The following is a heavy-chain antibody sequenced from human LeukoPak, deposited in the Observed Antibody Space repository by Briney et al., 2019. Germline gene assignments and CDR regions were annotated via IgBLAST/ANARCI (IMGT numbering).Heavy chain of an antibody. CDR3: AREDYDILTGYSGITY. V-gene: IGHV3-7*03. D-gene: IGHD3-9*01. Sequence: PGGSLRLSCAASGFTFSSYWMSWVRQAPGKGLEWVANIKQDGSEKYYVDSVKGRFTISRDNAKNSLYLQTNSLRAEDTALYYCAREDYDILTGYSGITYWGQGTLVTVSS. CDR2: IKQDGSEK. CDR1: GFTFSSYW. J-gene: IGHJ4*02.